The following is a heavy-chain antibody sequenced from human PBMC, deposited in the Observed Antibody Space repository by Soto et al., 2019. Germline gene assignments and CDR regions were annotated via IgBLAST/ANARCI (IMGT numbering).Heavy chain of an antibody. CDR2: IYYSGST. V-gene: IGHV4-59*01. D-gene: IGHD6-19*01. Sequence: SETLSLTCTVSGGSISSYYWSWIRQPPGKGLEWIGYIYYSGSTNYNPSLKSRVTISVDTSKNQFSLKLSSVTAADTAVYYCARVRSSGWYEFDYWGQGTLVTVSP. CDR1: GGSISSYY. CDR3: ARVRSSGWYEFDY. J-gene: IGHJ4*02.